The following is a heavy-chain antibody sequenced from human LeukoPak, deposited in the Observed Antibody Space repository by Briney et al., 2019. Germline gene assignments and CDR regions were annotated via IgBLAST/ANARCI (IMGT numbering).Heavy chain of an antibody. Sequence: PGGSLRLSCAASGFTFDDYTMHWVRQAPGKGLEWVSLISWDGGSTYYADSVKGRFTISRDNSKNSLYLQMNSLRTEDTALYYCAKDFGAGIPKPVRSRLNYYGMDVWGQGTTVTVSS. CDR3: AKDFGAGIPKPVRSRLNYYGMDV. CDR2: ISWDGGST. V-gene: IGHV3-43*01. CDR1: GFTFDDYT. J-gene: IGHJ6*02. D-gene: IGHD6-19*01.